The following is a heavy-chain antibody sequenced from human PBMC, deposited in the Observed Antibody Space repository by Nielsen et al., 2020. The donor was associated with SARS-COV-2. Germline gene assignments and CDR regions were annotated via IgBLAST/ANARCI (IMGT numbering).Heavy chain of an antibody. V-gene: IGHV3-11*01. CDR1: GFTFSDYY. Sequence: GESLKISCAASGFTFSDYYMSWIRQAPGKGLEWVSYISSSGSTIYYADSVKGRFTISRDNAKNSLYLQMNSLRAEDTAIYYCSRAPAAGPPPAPNDYWGQGTLVTVSS. CDR2: ISSSGSTI. CDR3: SRAPAAGPPPAPNDY. D-gene: IGHD6-13*01. J-gene: IGHJ4*02.